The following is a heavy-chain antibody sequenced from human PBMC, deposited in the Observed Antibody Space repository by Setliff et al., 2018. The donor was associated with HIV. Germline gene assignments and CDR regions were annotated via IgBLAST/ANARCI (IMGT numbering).Heavy chain of an antibody. Sequence: SETLSLTCAVSGYSINSGYFWGWVRQPPGRGLEWIGSCYHSGSTFQNPSLKTRVTISLDRSNNQFSLKLRSVTAADTAVYYCTRHPSRNAYSSGRFDPWGQGTLVTVSS. CDR3: TRHPSRNAYSSGRFDP. CDR1: GYSINSGYF. J-gene: IGHJ5*02. D-gene: IGHD3-10*01. V-gene: IGHV4-38-2*01. CDR2: CYHSGST.